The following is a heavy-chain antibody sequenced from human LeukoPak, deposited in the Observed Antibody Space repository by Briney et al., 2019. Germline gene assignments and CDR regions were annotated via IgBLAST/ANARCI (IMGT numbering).Heavy chain of an antibody. CDR2: VFYSGST. CDR1: GGSINNYY. Sequence: SETLSLTCTVSGGSINNYYWSWIRQPPGKKLEWIGSVFYSGSTNYNPSLKSRVTMSLVASKNQVSLKLSSMTAADTAVYYCARFAYCGGHCWYYFDYWGQGTLVTVS. V-gene: IGHV4-59*01. CDR3: ARFAYCGGHCWYYFDY. J-gene: IGHJ4*02. D-gene: IGHD2-21*02.